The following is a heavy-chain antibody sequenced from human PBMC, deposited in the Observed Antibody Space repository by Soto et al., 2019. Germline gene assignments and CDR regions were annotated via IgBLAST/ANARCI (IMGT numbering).Heavy chain of an antibody. CDR1: GGSFSGYY. D-gene: IGHD6-19*01. J-gene: IGHJ6*01. V-gene: IGHV4-34*01. Sequence: SETLSLTCAVYGGSFSGYYWSWIRQPPGKGLEWIGEINHSGVTNYKPSLKRRVTISVDTSRNQFSLQLKSVTAADTALYYCARFSGSYYYAMDVWGQGSTVTVSS. CDR2: INHSGVT. CDR3: ARFSGSYYYAMDV.